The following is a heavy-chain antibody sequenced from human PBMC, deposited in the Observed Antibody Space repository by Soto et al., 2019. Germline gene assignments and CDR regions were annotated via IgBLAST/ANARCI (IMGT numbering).Heavy chain of an antibody. CDR1: GFTFSDRY. V-gene: IGHV3-72*01. Sequence: EGSLRLSCAASGFTFSDRYMDWVRQAPGKGLEWVGRTKNKANSYTTEYAASVKGRFTISRDYSRDSVYLQMNSLKTDDTAVYYCTIEGAYPGPDFDYWGQGTLVTVSS. D-gene: IGHD3-16*01. CDR3: TIEGAYPGPDFDY. CDR2: TKNKANSYTT. J-gene: IGHJ4*02.